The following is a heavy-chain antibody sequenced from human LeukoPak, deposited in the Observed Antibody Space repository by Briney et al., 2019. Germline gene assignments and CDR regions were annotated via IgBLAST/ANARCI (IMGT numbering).Heavy chain of an antibody. Sequence: SETLSLTCTVSGATFTISSTYWGGFARPPGKGREWIGSIYYSGSTYYNPSLKSRVTISVDTSKNQFSLKLSSVTAADTAVYYCAGDYGDYEIDYWGQGTLVTVSS. CDR2: IYYSGST. V-gene: IGHV4-39*07. CDR3: AGDYGDYEIDY. J-gene: IGHJ4*02. D-gene: IGHD4-17*01. CDR1: GATFTISSTY.